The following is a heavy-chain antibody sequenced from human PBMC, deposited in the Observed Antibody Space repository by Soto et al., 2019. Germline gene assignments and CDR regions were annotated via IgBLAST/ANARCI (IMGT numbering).Heavy chain of an antibody. CDR2: IIPIFGTA. CDR3: ARGPQWELLPYFDY. CDR1: GGTFSSYA. D-gene: IGHD1-26*01. J-gene: IGHJ4*02. V-gene: IGHV1-69*13. Sequence: ASVKVSCKASGGTFSSYAISWVRQAPGQGLEWMGGIIPIFGTANYAQKFQGRVTITADESTSTAYMELSSLRSEDTAVYYCARGPQWELLPYFDYWGQGTLVTVSS.